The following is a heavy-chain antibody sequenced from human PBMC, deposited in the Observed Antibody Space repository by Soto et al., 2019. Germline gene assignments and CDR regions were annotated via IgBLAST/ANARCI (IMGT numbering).Heavy chain of an antibody. CDR1: GFTFSSYG. J-gene: IGHJ6*02. D-gene: IGHD2-2*01. CDR3: ARDGPYHTVVVPAATHYYYGMDV. Sequence: QVQLVESGGGVVQPGRSLRLSCAASGFTFSSYGMHWVRQAPGKGLEWVAVIWYDGSNKYYADSVKGRFTISRDNSNNTLYLQMNSLRAEDTAVYYCARDGPYHTVVVPAATHYYYGMDVWGQGTTVTVSS. V-gene: IGHV3-33*01. CDR2: IWYDGSNK.